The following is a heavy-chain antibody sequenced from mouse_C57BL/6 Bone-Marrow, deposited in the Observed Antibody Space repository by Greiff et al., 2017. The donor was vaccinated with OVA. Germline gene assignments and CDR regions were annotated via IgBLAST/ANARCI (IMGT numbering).Heavy chain of an antibody. CDR3: ASGGYYSKGFAY. CDR1: GYTFTSYW. CDR2: IHPNSGST. J-gene: IGHJ3*01. D-gene: IGHD2-5*01. V-gene: IGHV1-64*01. Sequence: QVQLQQPGAELVKPGASVKLSCKASGYTFTSYWMHWVKQRPGQGLEWIGMIHPNSGSTNYNEKFKSKATLTVDKASSTAYMQLSSLTSEDSAVYYYASGGYYSKGFAYWGQGTLVTVSA.